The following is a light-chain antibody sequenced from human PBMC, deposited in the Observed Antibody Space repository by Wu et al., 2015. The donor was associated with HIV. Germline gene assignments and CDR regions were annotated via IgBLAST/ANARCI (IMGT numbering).Light chain of an antibody. V-gene: IGKV1-5*03. CDR1: QSISSW. CDR3: QQYNSYPLT. CDR2: KAS. Sequence: DIRMTQSPSTLSASVGDRVTITCRASQSISSWLAWYQQKPGKAPKLLIYKASSLESGVPLRFSGSGSGTEFTLTISSLQPDDFATYYCQQYNSYPLTFGGGTKVEIK. J-gene: IGKJ4*01.